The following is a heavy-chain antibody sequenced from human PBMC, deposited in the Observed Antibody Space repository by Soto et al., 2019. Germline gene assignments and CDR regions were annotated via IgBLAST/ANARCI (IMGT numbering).Heavy chain of an antibody. CDR1: GYTFTSYV. V-gene: IGHV1-3*01. Sequence: QVQVVQSGAEVKKPGASVKVSCKTSGYTFTSYVIHWVRQAPGQRPEWMGWINASDGNTKFSQKFHDRVTLTRDTFASTAYMELSSLRSEDTAFYYCARDRNPYSSEKSGFFFADYWGQGTLVTVSS. J-gene: IGHJ4*02. D-gene: IGHD5-12*01. CDR2: INASDGNT. CDR3: ARDRNPYSSEKSGFFFADY.